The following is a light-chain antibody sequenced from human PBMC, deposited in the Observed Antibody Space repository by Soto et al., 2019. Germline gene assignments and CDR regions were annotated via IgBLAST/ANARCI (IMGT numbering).Light chain of an antibody. CDR2: EVT. V-gene: IGLV2-14*01. Sequence: QSVLTQPASVSGSPGQSITISCTGTSSDVGGYNFVSWYQQHPGKAPKLMIYEVTNRPSGVSNRFSGSKSGNTASLTISGLQAEDEADYYFSSYTSSYTWVFGGGTKLTVL. CDR1: SSDVGGYNF. J-gene: IGLJ3*02. CDR3: SSYTSSYTWV.